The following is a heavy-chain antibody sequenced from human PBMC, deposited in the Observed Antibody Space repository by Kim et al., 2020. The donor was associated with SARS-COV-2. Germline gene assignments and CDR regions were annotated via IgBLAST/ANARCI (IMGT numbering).Heavy chain of an antibody. CDR2: ST. V-gene: IGHV4-34*01. Sequence: STHYNPSLKSRVTISVDTSKNQCSLKLSSVTAADTAVYYCARLGFSSGGYWGQGTLVTVSS. D-gene: IGHD3-10*01. CDR3: ARLGFSSGGY. J-gene: IGHJ4*02.